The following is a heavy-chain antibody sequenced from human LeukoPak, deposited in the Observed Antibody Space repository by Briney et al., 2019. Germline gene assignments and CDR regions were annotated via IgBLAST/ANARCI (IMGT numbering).Heavy chain of an antibody. Sequence: SETLSLTCAVYGGSFSGYYWSWIRQPPGKGLEWIGEINHSGSTNYNPSLKSRVTISVDTSKNQFSLKLSSVTAADTAVYYCARGNGYWGQGTLVTVSS. CDR2: INHSGST. CDR1: GGSFSGYY. CDR3: ARGNGY. J-gene: IGHJ4*02. V-gene: IGHV4-34*01. D-gene: IGHD2-8*01.